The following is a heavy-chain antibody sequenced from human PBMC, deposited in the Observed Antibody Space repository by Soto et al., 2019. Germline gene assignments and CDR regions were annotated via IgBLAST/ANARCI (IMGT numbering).Heavy chain of an antibody. D-gene: IGHD3-22*01. Sequence: PGGSLRLSCAASGFTFSSYAMHWVRQAPGKGLEWVAVISYDGSNKYYADSVKGRFTISRDNSKNTLYLQMNSLRAEDTAVYYCARDASSGYFLGYFDYWGQGTLVTVSS. CDR2: ISYDGSNK. CDR3: ARDASSGYFLGYFDY. V-gene: IGHV3-30-3*01. CDR1: GFTFSSYA. J-gene: IGHJ4*02.